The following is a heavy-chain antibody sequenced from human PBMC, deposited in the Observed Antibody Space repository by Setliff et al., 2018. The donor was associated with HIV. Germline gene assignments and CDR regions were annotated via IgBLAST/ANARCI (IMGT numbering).Heavy chain of an antibody. CDR1: GDSISSSSYY. CDR2: IYYSGST. Sequence: PSETLSLTCSVSGDSISSSSYYWGWIRQPPGKGLEWIGSIYYSGSTYYNPSLKSRATISVDTSKNQFSLKLSSVTAADTAVYYCARDHYIITSYSSSWYDLWGQGTLVTVSS. V-gene: IGHV4-39*07. D-gene: IGHD6-13*01. CDR3: ARDHYIITSYSSSWYDL. J-gene: IGHJ4*02.